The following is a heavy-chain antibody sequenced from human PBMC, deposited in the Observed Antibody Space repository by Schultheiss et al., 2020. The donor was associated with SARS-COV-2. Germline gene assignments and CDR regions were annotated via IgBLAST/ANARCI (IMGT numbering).Heavy chain of an antibody. CDR1: GFTFSSYS. CDR3: ARDLSYSSGHDRDY. V-gene: IGHV4-34*01. J-gene: IGHJ4*02. Sequence: ESLKISCAASGFTFSSYSMNWVRQAPGKGLEWIGEINHSGSTNYNPSLKSRVTMSVDTSKNQFSLKLSSVTAADTAIYYCARDLSYSSGHDRDYWGQGTLVTVSS. D-gene: IGHD6-19*01. CDR2: INHSGST.